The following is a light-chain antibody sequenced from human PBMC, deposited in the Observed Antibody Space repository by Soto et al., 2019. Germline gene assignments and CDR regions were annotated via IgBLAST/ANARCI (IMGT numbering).Light chain of an antibody. J-gene: IGLJ1*01. CDR3: SSYTSSSIRV. CDR1: SGDVGYYNY. Sequence: QSVLTQPASVSGSPGQSITISCTGTSGDVGYYNYVSWYQQHPGKAPKLMIYDVSNRPSGVSNRFSGSKSGSTASLTISGLQAEDEADYYCSSYTSSSIRVFGTGTKLTVL. CDR2: DVS. V-gene: IGLV2-14*03.